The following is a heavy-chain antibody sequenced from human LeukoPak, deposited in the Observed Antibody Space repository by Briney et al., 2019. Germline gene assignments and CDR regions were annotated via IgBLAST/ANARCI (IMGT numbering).Heavy chain of an antibody. V-gene: IGHV4-59*01. D-gene: IGHD3-22*01. J-gene: IGHJ4*02. CDR3: ARSTYYYDSSGYYYFDY. CDR1: GGSISSNY. CDR2: IYNSGNT. Sequence: SETLSLTCTVSGGSISSNYWSWIRQPPGKGLEWIGYIYNSGNTNYNPSLKSRVTMSVDTSKNQFSLKVSSVTAADTAVYYCARSTYYYDSSGYYYFDYWGQGTLVTLSS.